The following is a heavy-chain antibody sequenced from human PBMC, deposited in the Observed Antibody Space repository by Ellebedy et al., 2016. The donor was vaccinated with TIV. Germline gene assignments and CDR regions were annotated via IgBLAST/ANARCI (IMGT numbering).Heavy chain of an antibody. Sequence: GESLKISXAASGFTFSSYWMHWVRQAPGKGLVWVSRINTGGSTTTYADSVKGRFTISRDNAKSVVYLQMNSLRAEDTATYYCARDRQTGSGCYGGDYWGRGTLVTVSS. CDR1: GFTFSSYW. V-gene: IGHV3-74*01. CDR2: INTGGSTT. CDR3: ARDRQTGSGCYGGDY. J-gene: IGHJ4*02. D-gene: IGHD6-19*01.